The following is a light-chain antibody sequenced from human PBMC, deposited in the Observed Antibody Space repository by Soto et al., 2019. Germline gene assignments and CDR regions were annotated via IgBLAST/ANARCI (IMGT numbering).Light chain of an antibody. Sequence: EIVMTQSPATLSVSPGERATLSCRASQSVSSNLAWYQQKPGQAPRLLIYGASTRATAIPARFCGSGSGTEFTLTISSLQSEDFAVCYCQQYNNWPPLTFGGGTKVEIK. J-gene: IGKJ4*01. CDR2: GAS. V-gene: IGKV3-15*01. CDR1: QSVSSN. CDR3: QQYNNWPPLT.